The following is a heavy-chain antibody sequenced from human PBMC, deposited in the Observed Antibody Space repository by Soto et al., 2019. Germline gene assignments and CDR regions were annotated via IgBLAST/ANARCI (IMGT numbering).Heavy chain of an antibody. CDR3: ARDGSYDFWSGYYTRPNYYYYGMDV. D-gene: IGHD3-3*01. V-gene: IGHV1-2*02. CDR1: GYTFTGYY. J-gene: IGHJ6*02. CDR2: INPNSGGT. Sequence: ASVKVSCKASGYTFTGYYMHWVRQAPGQGLEWMGWINPNSGGTNYAQKFQGRVTMTRDTSISTAYMELSRLGSDDTAVYYCARDGSYDFWSGYYTRPNYYYYGMDVWGQGTTVTVSS.